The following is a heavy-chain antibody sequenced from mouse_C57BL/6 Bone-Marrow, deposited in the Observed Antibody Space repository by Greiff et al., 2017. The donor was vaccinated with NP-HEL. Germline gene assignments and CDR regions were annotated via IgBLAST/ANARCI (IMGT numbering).Heavy chain of an antibody. J-gene: IGHJ4*01. CDR2: INPSSGYT. V-gene: IGHV1-7*01. Sequence: VQLQESGAELAKPGASVKLSCKASGYTFTSYWMHWVKQRPGQGLEWIGYINPSSGYTKYNQKFKDKATLTPDKSSSTAYMQLSSLTYEDSAVYYCARERRSYFAYYAKDYWGQGTSVTVSS. CDR1: GYTFTSYW. D-gene: IGHD1-1*01. CDR3: ARERRSYFAYYAKDY.